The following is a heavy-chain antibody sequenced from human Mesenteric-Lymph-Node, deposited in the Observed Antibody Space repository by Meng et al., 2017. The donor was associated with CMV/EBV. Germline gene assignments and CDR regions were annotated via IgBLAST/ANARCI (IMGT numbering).Heavy chain of an antibody. V-gene: IGHV3-23*01. CDR1: GFTHSSYD. CDR3: AKDRRRWELLN. J-gene: IGHJ4*02. D-gene: IGHD1-26*01. CDR2: NKYDGGST. Sequence: LFCAGSGFTHSSYDVRWVGQEEGKRMEWDSCNKYDGGSTYHADSVKRQFTIYRDNSKDNMFLQMNSVRDEDTTVYYCAKDRRRWELLNRGQGTLVTVSS.